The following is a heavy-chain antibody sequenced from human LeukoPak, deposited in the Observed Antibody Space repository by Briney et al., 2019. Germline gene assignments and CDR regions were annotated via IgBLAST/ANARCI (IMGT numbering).Heavy chain of an antibody. CDR3: AKTGGVAAADY. J-gene: IGHJ4*02. Sequence: GGSLRLSCAVSGFTFSNYAMSWVRQAPGEGLERVSAISGSGGSTYYADSVKGPFTISRDNSKNMLYLQMNSLRAEDTAVYYCAKTGGVAAADYWGQGTLVTVSS. D-gene: IGHD6-13*01. CDR1: GFTFSNYA. V-gene: IGHV3-23*01. CDR2: ISGSGGST.